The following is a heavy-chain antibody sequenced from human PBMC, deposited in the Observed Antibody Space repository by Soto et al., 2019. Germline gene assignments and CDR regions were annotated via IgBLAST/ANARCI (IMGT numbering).Heavy chain of an antibody. Sequence: PWGSLILSCVASGFTFSNYNMSWVLQAPGKGLEWVSHISGTSVYIHYADSVKCRFTISRDNAKNSVYLQMDSLRVEDTAVYYCAREGAIKPFSSWGQGAMVTVSS. V-gene: IGHV3-21*01. J-gene: IGHJ5*02. CDR1: GFTFSNYN. CDR2: ISGTSVYI. CDR3: AREGAIKPFSS.